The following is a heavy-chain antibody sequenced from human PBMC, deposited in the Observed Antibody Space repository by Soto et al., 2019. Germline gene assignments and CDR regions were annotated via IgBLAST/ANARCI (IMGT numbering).Heavy chain of an antibody. D-gene: IGHD3-16*02. CDR2: IYWDDDK. CDR1: GFSLSTSGVG. CDR3: AHTLNYIWGSYRYKSEYYFDY. J-gene: IGHJ4*02. Sequence: KESGPTLVKPTQTLTLTCPFSGFSLSTSGVGVGWIRQPPGKALEWLALIYWDDDKRYSPSLKSRLTITKDTSKNQVVLTMTNMDPVDTATYYCAHTLNYIWGSYRYKSEYYFDYWGQGTLVTVSS. V-gene: IGHV2-5*02.